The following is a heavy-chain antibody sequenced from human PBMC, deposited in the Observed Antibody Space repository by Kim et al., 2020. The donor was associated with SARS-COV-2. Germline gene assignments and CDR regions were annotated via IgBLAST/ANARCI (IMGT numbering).Heavy chain of an antibody. Sequence: GGSLRLSCVASGFTFNIYWMHWVRQTPGKGLVWVSRINSDGSSRSYADSVKGRFTISRDNTKNTLYLQMNSLRAEDTAVYYCTRDSYYYDSGSYYYHGMDVWGQGTTVPVSS. V-gene: IGHV3-74*01. CDR2: INSDGSSR. D-gene: IGHD3-10*01. CDR1: GFTFNIYW. J-gene: IGHJ6*02. CDR3: TRDSYYYDSGSYYYHGMDV.